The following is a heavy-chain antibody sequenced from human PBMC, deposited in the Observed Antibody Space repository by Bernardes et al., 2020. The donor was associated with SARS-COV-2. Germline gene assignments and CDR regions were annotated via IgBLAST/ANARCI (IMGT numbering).Heavy chain of an antibody. CDR2: FDPEDGET. CDR3: ATEYAYDILTGYLY. V-gene: IGHV1-24*01. J-gene: IGHJ4*02. Sequence: ASVKDSCKVSGYTLTELSMHWVRQAPGKGLEWMGGFDPEDGETIYAQKFQGRVTMTEDTSTDTAYMELSSLRSEDTAVYYCATEYAYDILTGYLYWGQGTLVTVSS. D-gene: IGHD3-9*01. CDR1: GYTLTELS.